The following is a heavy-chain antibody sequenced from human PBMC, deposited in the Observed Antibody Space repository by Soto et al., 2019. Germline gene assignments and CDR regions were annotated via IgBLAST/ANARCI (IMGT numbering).Heavy chain of an antibody. D-gene: IGHD5-12*01. V-gene: IGHV3-7*01. CDR3: PRYPTVAPAVDFGY. J-gene: IGHJ4*02. CDR2: IKYDGSEK. Sequence: GGSLRLSCAASGFTFSSYSMSWVRQVPGKGLEWVADIKYDGSEKYYVDSVKGRFTISRDNAKNTLYLQMNSLRAEVTAVYYCPRYPTVAPAVDFGYWGQGTLVTVS. CDR1: GFTFSSYS.